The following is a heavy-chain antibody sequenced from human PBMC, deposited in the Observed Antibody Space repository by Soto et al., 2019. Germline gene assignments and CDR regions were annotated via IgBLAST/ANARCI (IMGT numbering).Heavy chain of an antibody. Sequence: QVQLQESGPGLVKPSQTLSLTCTVSGGSISSGDYYWSWIRQPPGKGLEWIGYIYYSGSTYYNPSLKSRVTISVDTSKNQFSLKLSSVTAADTAVYYCARGSYDSSGYYFRLFDYWGQGTLVTVSS. J-gene: IGHJ4*02. CDR3: ARGSYDSSGYYFRLFDY. D-gene: IGHD3-22*01. CDR1: GGSISSGDYY. V-gene: IGHV4-30-4*01. CDR2: IYYSGST.